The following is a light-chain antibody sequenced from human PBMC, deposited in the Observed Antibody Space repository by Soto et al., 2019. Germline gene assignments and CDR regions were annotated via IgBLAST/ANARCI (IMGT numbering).Light chain of an antibody. CDR2: AAS. J-gene: IGKJ5*01. CDR3: LQDYNYPWP. CDR1: QSIVTY. V-gene: IGKV1-6*01. Sequence: IQMTQSPSSLSASVGDRVTITCRASQSIVTYLNWYLQKPGKAPKLLIYAASSLQSGVPSRFSGSGSGTDFTLTISSLQPEDFATYYCLQDYNYPWPFGQGTRLEIK.